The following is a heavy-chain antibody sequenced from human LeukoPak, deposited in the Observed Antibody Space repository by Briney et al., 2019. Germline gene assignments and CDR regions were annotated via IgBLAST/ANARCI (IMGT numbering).Heavy chain of an antibody. V-gene: IGHV4-34*01. Sequence: PSETLSLTCDVFGGSFTDYFWTWIRQSPGKGLEWIGEINDYTANTNYNPSLNSRVSISLEKSKNQFFLELRSVTAADTAVYYCARGRIAKIVVVHSFHYGMDVWGQGTTVTVSS. CDR1: GGSFTDYF. CDR3: ARGRIAKIVVVHSFHYGMDV. J-gene: IGHJ6*02. D-gene: IGHD3-22*01. CDR2: INDYTANT.